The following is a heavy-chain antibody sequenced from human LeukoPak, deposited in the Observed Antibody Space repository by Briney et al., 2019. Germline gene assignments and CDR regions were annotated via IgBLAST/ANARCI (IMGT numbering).Heavy chain of an antibody. J-gene: IGHJ4*02. Sequence: GGSLRLSCAASGITFTTYWMSWVCQVPGKGLEWVANIKEDGSDKYYVDSVKGRFTISRDNAKHTVYLLMNSLRAEDTAVYYCARGLYSTNQGGDYWGQGTLVTVSS. CDR3: ARGLYSTNQGGDY. CDR2: IKEDGSDK. D-gene: IGHD6-13*01. V-gene: IGHV3-7*01. CDR1: GITFTTYW.